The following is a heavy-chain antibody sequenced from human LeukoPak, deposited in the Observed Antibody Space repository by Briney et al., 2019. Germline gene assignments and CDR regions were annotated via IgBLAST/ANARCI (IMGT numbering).Heavy chain of an antibody. D-gene: IGHD2-21*02. Sequence: ASVKVSCKVSGYTLTELSMHWVRQAPGKGLEWMGGFDPEDGETIYAQKFQGRVTMTEDTSTDTAYMELSSLRSEDTAVYYCATDRRCGGDCRYYDYWGQGTLVTVSS. CDR2: FDPEDGET. CDR3: ATDRRCGGDCRYYDY. CDR1: GYTLTELS. V-gene: IGHV1-24*01. J-gene: IGHJ4*02.